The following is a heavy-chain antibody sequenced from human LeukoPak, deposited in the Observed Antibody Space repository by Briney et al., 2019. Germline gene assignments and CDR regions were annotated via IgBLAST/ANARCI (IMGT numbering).Heavy chain of an antibody. CDR1: GGSITSYY. J-gene: IGHJ5*02. Sequence: SETLSLTCTVSGGSITSYYWSWIRQPPGKGLEWIGYIYFTGTGSTNYSPSLKSRVTISVDTSKHQFSLKLSSVTAADTAVYYCARHREKSSYYGVDWFDPWGQGTLVTVSS. CDR2: IYFTGTGST. V-gene: IGHV4-59*08. CDR3: ARHREKSSYYGVDWFDP. D-gene: IGHD2-2*01.